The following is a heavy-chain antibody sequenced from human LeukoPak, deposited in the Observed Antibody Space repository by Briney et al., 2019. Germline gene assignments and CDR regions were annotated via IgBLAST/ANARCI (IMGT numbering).Heavy chain of an antibody. V-gene: IGHV3-7*01. Sequence: GGSLRLSCVASGFSFSGYWMTWVRQAPGKGLEWVANINHDGSEKYYLDSVKGRFTISRDNAKNSLYLQMNSLRAEDTSVYYCARGPSGYHNTGGQGTLVTVSS. CDR3: ARGPSGYHNT. J-gene: IGHJ4*02. D-gene: IGHD5-12*01. CDR1: GFSFSGYW. CDR2: INHDGSEK.